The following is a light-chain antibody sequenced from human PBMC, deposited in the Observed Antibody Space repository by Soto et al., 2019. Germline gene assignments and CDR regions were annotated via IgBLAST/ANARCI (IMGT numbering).Light chain of an antibody. J-gene: IGKJ1*01. CDR2: KAS. V-gene: IGKV1-5*03. CDR1: QSLSSW. Sequence: DIPMTQSPSTLSASVGDRVTITCRASQSLSSWLAWYQQKPGKAPKLLIYKASSLESGVPSRFSGSGSGTEFTLTISSLQPDDFATYYCQQYNSYPTFGPGTKVEIK. CDR3: QQYNSYPT.